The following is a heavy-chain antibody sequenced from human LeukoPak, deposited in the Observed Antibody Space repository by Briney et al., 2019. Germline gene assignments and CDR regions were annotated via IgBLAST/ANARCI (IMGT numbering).Heavy chain of an antibody. Sequence: GWSLRLSCVASEFTFSSYWMHWVRQAPGKGLVWVSRINSDGSSTSYADSVRGRFTISRDNAKNTFYLQMNSLRAEDTAVYYGARGMAYSSGWFPFDYWGQGSLVTVSS. CDR2: INSDGSST. J-gene: IGHJ4*02. V-gene: IGHV3-74*01. CDR1: EFTFSSYW. D-gene: IGHD6-19*01. CDR3: ARGMAYSSGWFPFDY.